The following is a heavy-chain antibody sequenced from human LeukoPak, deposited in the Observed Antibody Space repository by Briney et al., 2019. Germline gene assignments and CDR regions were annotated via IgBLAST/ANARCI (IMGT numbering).Heavy chain of an antibody. D-gene: IGHD2-15*01. Sequence: GGSLRLSCVASGFTFSNYAMSWVRQAPGKGLEWVSIISGSGDSAYSADSMKGRFTISRDNSKNALYLQMDTLRAEDTAIYYCAKALGAICGAGCSSRYFDCWGQGTLVTVSS. V-gene: IGHV3-23*01. J-gene: IGHJ4*02. CDR2: ISGSGDSA. CDR1: GFTFSNYA. CDR3: AKALGAICGAGCSSRYFDC.